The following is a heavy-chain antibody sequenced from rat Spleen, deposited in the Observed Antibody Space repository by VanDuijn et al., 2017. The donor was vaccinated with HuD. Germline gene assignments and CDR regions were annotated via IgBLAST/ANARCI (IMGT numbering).Heavy chain of an antibody. CDR1: GFTFSDYN. D-gene: IGHD1-6*01. V-gene: IGHV5S10*01. CDR3: TRDYGY. Sequence: EVQLVESGGGLEQPGGSLKLSCAASGFTFSDYNMAWVRQAPKKGLEWVASITNTGGSTYYPDSMKGRFTISRDNAESTLYLQMNSLRSEDTATYYCTRDYGYWGQGVMVTVSS. J-gene: IGHJ2*01. CDR2: ITNTGGST.